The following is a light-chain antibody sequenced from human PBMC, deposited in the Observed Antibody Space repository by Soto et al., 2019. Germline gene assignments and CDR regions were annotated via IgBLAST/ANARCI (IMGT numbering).Light chain of an antibody. CDR3: MQALQSLT. CDR2: FGS. Sequence: EIVMTQSPLTLPVIPGEPASISCRSSQSLLYNNTYNYSDWYVQKPGQSPQLLIYFGSNRAPGVPDRFSGSGSGTDFTLKINRVEAEDVGTYYCMQALQSLTFGQGTRLEIK. J-gene: IGKJ5*01. V-gene: IGKV2-28*01. CDR1: QSLLYNNTYNY.